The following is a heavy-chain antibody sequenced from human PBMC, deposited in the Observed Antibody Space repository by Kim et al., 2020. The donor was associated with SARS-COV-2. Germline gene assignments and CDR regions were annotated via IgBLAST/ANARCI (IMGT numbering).Heavy chain of an antibody. CDR1: GDSINSYF. V-gene: IGHV4-59*13. J-gene: IGHJ6*02. Sequence: SETLSLTCTVSGDSINSYFWSWIRQPPGKGLEWIAYVYYSGSTTYNPSLQSRVTISVDTSKNQFSLKLSSVTAADTAVYYCSRLRGRKSYFAMDVWGQGTTVTVSS. D-gene: IGHD5-12*01. CDR3: SRLRGRKSYFAMDV. CDR2: VYYSGST.